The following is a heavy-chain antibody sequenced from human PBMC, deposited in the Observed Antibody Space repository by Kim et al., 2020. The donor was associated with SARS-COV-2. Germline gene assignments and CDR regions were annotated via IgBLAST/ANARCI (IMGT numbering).Heavy chain of an antibody. D-gene: IGHD3-10*02. V-gene: IGHV3-11*01. CDR1: GFTFSDYY. Sequence: GGSLRLSCAASGFTFSDYYMSWIRQAPGKGLEWVSYISSSGSTIYYADSVKGRFTISRDNAKNSLYLQMNSLRAENTAVYYCARDETNTITMFTGADAFDXWGQGTMVTVSS. CDR2: ISSSGSTI. J-gene: IGHJ3*01. CDR3: ARDETNTITMFTGADAFDX.